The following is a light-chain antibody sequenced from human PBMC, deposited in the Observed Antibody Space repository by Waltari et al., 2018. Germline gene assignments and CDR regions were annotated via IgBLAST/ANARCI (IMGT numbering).Light chain of an antibody. J-gene: IGKJ4*01. CDR2: KAS. Sequence: DIQMTQSPSTLSASVGDRVTITCRASQRIGSWLAWYQQKPGKAPKLLIYKASSLESGVPSRFSGTESGTEFTLTITSLQPDDFATYYCQQYNTFPLTFGGGTKVDI. V-gene: IGKV1-5*03. CDR3: QQYNTFPLT. CDR1: QRIGSW.